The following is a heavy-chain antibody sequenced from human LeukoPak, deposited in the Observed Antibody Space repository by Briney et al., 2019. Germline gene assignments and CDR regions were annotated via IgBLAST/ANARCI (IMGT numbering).Heavy chain of an antibody. V-gene: IGHV3-64*01. CDR2: ISGNGGIT. CDR3: ASDAFDI. Sequence: GGSLRLSCAASGFTFSRYGMHWVRQAPGKGLEYVSAISGNGGITYYANSVKGRFTISRDNSKNMVYLQMGSLRAEDMAVYYCASDAFDIWGQGTLVTVSS. J-gene: IGHJ3*02. CDR1: GFTFSRYG.